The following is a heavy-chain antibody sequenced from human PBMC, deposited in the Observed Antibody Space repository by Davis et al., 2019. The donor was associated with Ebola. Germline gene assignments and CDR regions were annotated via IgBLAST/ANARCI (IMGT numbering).Heavy chain of an antibody. CDR1: GGTFSSYA. CDR3: ARAPTVGNWFDP. J-gene: IGHJ5*02. V-gene: IGHV1-69*13. D-gene: IGHD4-23*01. CDR2: IIPIFGTA. Sequence: AASVKVSCKASGGTFSSYAISWVRQAPGQGLEWMGGIIPIFGTANYAQKFQGRVTITADESTSTAYMELSSLRSEDTAVYYCARAPTVGNWFDPWGQGTLVTVSS.